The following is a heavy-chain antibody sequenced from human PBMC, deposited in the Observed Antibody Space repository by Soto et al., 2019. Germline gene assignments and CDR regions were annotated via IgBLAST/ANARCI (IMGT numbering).Heavy chain of an antibody. J-gene: IGHJ5*01. V-gene: IGHV3-30-3*01. CDR1: GFTFSSYA. Sequence: GGSLRLSCAASGFTFSSYAMHWVRQAPGKGLEWVAVISYDGSNKYYADSVKGRFTISRDNSNTTLNLQMQGLTAEDTAVSAAVTEFIFRENWF. D-gene: IGHD3-10*01. CDR3: VTEFIFRENWF. CDR2: ISYDGSNK.